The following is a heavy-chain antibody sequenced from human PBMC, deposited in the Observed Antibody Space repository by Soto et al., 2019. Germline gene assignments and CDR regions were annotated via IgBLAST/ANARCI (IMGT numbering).Heavy chain of an antibody. Sequence: ASVKVSCKASGYTFTSYGISWVRQAPGQGLDWMGWISAYNGNTNYAQKLQGRVTMTTDTSTSTAYMELRSLRSDDTAVYYCARVERLRYFDWLSSAGSGYGMDVWGQGTTVTVSS. CDR2: ISAYNGNT. V-gene: IGHV1-18*04. CDR3: ARVERLRYFDWLSSAGSGYGMDV. CDR1: GYTFTSYG. D-gene: IGHD3-9*01. J-gene: IGHJ6*02.